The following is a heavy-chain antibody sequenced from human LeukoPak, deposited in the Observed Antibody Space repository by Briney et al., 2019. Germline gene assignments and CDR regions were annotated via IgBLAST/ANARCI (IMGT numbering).Heavy chain of an antibody. J-gene: IGHJ4*02. CDR1: GGTSNSHA. CDR3: ATTNEGGCYQGGDFFDF. V-gene: IGHV1-69*04. CDR2: IIPNLGTT. Sequence: SVKVSRKASGGTSNSHAISWVRQAPGQGLEWMGRIIPNLGTTNRAQNFQDRVTLTADKSTNTAYMELTSLTSDDTAVYYCATTNEGGCYQGGDFFDFWGQGTLVTVSS. D-gene: IGHD3-16*02.